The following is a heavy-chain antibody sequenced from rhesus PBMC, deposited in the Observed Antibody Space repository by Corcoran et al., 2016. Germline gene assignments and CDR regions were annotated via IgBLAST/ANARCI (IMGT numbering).Heavy chain of an antibody. D-gene: IGHD2-39*02. J-gene: IGHJ4*01. CDR2: IYGRGGST. CDR3: AKAYCSGGVCYREFDS. Sequence: QVQLQESGPGLVKLSETLSLTCAVSGGSISSTYWLWLRPPPGKGLDWIGRIYGRGGSTDYNPSLKSRVTSSTDTSKNQFSLILSSVTAADTAVYYCAKAYCSGGVCYREFDSWGQGVLVTVSS. CDR1: GGSISSTY. V-gene: IGHV4-160*01.